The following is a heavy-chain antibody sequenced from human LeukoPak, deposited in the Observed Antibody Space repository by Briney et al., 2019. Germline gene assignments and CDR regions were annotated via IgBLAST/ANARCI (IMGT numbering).Heavy chain of an antibody. CDR3: AKDRGYEVVFDP. J-gene: IGHJ5*02. V-gene: IGHV3-43*02. CDR1: GINFNTYA. CDR2: ISGDGDRT. Sequence: GETLRLSCAASGINFNTYAMHWVRQAPGKALEWVSLISGDGDRTSYADSVKGRFTISRDNDKTSLYLQMKSLRIEDTALYYCAKDRGYEVVFDPWGQGTLVAVSS. D-gene: IGHD5-12*01.